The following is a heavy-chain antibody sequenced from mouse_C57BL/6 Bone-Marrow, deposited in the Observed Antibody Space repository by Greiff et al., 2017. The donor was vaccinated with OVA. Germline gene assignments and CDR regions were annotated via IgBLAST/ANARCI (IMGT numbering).Heavy chain of an antibody. CDR3: AGRDYGNYYWYFDD. J-gene: IGHJ1*03. CDR1: GYAFSSSW. D-gene: IGHD2-1*01. CDR2: IYPGDGDT. Sequence: QVQLQQSGPELVKPGASVKISCKASGYAFSSSWMNWVKQRPGKGLEWIGRIYPGDGDTNYNGKFTGKATLTADKSSSTAYMQLSSLTSEDSAVYVCAGRDYGNYYWYFDDWGKGTTVTVSS. V-gene: IGHV1-82*01.